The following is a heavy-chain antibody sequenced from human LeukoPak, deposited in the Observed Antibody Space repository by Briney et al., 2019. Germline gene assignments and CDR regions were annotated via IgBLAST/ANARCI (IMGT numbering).Heavy chain of an antibody. CDR3: ARDAIAAAGTQLPYYYYYMDV. CDR1: GYTFTGYY. Sequence: ASVKVSCKAFGYTFTGYYMHWVRQAPGQGLEWMGWINPNSGGTNYAQKFQGRVTMTRDTSISTAYMELSRLRSDDTAVYYCARDAIAAAGTQLPYYYYYMDVWGKGTTVTISS. V-gene: IGHV1-2*02. J-gene: IGHJ6*03. D-gene: IGHD6-13*01. CDR2: INPNSGGT.